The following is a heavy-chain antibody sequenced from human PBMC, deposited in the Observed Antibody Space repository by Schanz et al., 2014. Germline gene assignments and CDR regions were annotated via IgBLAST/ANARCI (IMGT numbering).Heavy chain of an antibody. D-gene: IGHD6-13*01. V-gene: IGHV3-13*04. CDR2: IGTAGDT. CDR1: GFSIRNHD. CDR3: AREEGWGIAAAGPKHYYYGMDV. J-gene: IGHJ6*02. Sequence: VQLVESGGGLVKPGGSLRLSCAASGFSIRNHDMHWVRQATGAGLEWVSAIGTAGDTFYLDSVKGRFTISRDNSKNTLYLQMNSLRAEDTAVYYCAREEGWGIAAAGPKHYYYGMDVWGQGTTXTVSS.